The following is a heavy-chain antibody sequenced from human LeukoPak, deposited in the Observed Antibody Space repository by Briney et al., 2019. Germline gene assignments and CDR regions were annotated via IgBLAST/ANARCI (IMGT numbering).Heavy chain of an antibody. CDR1: GFTFRSYA. D-gene: IGHD3-16*02. V-gene: IGHV3-64*01. CDR3: ARGDTPGWGSYRYTGFFDY. CDR2: ISSNGGST. Sequence: GGSLRLSCAASGFTFRSYAMHWVRQAPGKGLEYVSAISSNGGSTYYANSVKGRFTISRDNSKNTLYLQMGSLRAEDMAVYYCARGDTPGWGSYRYTGFFDYWGQGTLVTVSS. J-gene: IGHJ4*02.